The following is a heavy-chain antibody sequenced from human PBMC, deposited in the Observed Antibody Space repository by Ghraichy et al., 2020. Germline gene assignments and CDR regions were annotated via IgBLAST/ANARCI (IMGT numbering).Heavy chain of an antibody. CDR1: GFTFSDYS. J-gene: IGHJ4*02. D-gene: IGHD7-27*01. CDR2: ISRSSSSI. CDR3: ARDRIPHWGHEVD. Sequence: GGSLRLSCAASGFTFSDYSMNWVRQAPGKGLEWVSSISRSSSSIYYADSVKGRFTISRDNAKNSLYLQMNSLRAEDTAVYYCARDRIPHWGHEVDWGQGTLVTVSS. V-gene: IGHV3-21*01.